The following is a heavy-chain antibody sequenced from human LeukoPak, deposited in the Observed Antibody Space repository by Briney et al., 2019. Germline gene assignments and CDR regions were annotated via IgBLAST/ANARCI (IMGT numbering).Heavy chain of an antibody. CDR3: ARGGVVVAAIDAFDT. J-gene: IGHJ3*02. CDR2: IKQDGSEK. D-gene: IGHD2-15*01. Sequence: GGSLRLSCAASGFTFSSYWMSWVRQAPGKGLEWVANIKQDGSEKYYVDSVKGRFTISRDNAKNSLYLQMNSLRAEDTAVYYCARGGVVVAAIDAFDTWGQGTLVTVSS. CDR1: GFTFSSYW. V-gene: IGHV3-7*04.